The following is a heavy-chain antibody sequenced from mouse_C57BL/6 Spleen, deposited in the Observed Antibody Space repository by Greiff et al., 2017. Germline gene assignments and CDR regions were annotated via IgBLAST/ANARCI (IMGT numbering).Heavy chain of an antibody. D-gene: IGHD2-3*01. CDR3: ARRGWLLGYFDV. V-gene: IGHV5-4*03. CDR2: ISDGGSYT. CDR1: GFTFSSSA. J-gene: IGHJ1*03. Sequence: EVKLVESGGGLVKPGGSLKLSCAASGFTFSSSAMSWVRQTPEKRLEWVATISDGGSYTYYPDNVKGRFTISRDNAKNNLYLQMSHLKSEDTAMYYCARRGWLLGYFDVWGTGTTVTVSS.